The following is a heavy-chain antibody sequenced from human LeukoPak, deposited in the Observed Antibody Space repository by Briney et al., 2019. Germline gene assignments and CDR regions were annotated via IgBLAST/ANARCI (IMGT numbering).Heavy chain of an antibody. D-gene: IGHD6-13*01. Sequence: SQTLSLTCTVSGGSISGGGYYWSWIRQHPGKGLEWVGYIYYSGSTYYNPSLKSRVTISVDTSKNQFSLKLSSVTAADTAVYYCARDSRENTAAAGTEGSMDVWGKGTTVTVSS. CDR1: GGSISGGGYY. CDR2: IYYSGST. CDR3: ARDSRENTAAAGTEGSMDV. V-gene: IGHV4-31*03. J-gene: IGHJ6*03.